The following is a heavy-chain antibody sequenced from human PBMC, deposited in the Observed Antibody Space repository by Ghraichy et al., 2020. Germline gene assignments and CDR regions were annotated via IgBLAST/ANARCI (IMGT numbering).Heavy chain of an antibody. J-gene: IGHJ6*02. Sequence: GGSLRLTCAASGFTFSSYGMHWVRQAPGKGLEWVAVIWYDGSNKYYADSVKGRFTISRDNSKNTLYLQMNSLRAEDTAVYYCARDPAYGDHAYYYGMDVWGQGTTVTVSS. CDR1: GFTFSSYG. CDR2: IWYDGSNK. D-gene: IGHD4-17*01. V-gene: IGHV3-33*01. CDR3: ARDPAYGDHAYYYGMDV.